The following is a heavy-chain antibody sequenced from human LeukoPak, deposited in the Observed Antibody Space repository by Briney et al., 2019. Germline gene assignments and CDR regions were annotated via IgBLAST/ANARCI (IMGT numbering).Heavy chain of an antibody. V-gene: IGHV1-8*01. Sequence: AGSVKVSCKASGYTFTSYDINGVRQATGQGVEWMGWMSPNSGNTGYAQKFQGRVTMTRNTSISTAYMELSSLRSEDTAVYYCARGSRIGSWFDPWGQGTLVTVSS. D-gene: IGHD1-26*01. CDR1: GYTFTSYD. CDR2: MSPNSGNT. J-gene: IGHJ5*02. CDR3: ARGSRIGSWFDP.